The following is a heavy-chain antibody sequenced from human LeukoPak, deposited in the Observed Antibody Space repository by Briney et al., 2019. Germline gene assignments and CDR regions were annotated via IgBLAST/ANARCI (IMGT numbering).Heavy chain of an antibody. V-gene: IGHV3-23*01. J-gene: IGHJ4*02. CDR2: ISASGSAT. CDR3: AIRNY. CDR1: GFIFSNYG. D-gene: IGHD3-3*01. Sequence: GGSLRLSCAASGFIFSNYGMNWVRQAPGKGLEWVAAISASGSATSYADSVRGRFTISRDNSKNTLYLQMNSLRAEDTAVYYCAIRNYWGQGTLVTVSS.